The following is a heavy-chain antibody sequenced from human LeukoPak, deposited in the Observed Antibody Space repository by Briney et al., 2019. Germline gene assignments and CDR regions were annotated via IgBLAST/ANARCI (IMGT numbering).Heavy chain of an antibody. CDR2: FDPEDGET. CDR3: VTDPVGYCSSDGCYSVDY. Sequence: ASVKVSCKVSGYSLTELSMHWVRQAPGKGLEWMGGFDPEDGETIYAQKFQGTVTMTEDTSTDTAYMELSSLRSEDTAVYYCVTDPVGYCSSDGCYSVDYWGQGTLVTVSS. CDR1: GYSLTELS. V-gene: IGHV1-24*01. J-gene: IGHJ4*02. D-gene: IGHD2-15*01.